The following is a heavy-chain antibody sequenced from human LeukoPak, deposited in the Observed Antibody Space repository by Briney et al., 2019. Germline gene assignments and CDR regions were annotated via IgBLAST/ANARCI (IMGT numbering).Heavy chain of an antibody. CDR3: AKERITGTTEWFDP. CDR1: GFTFSTSD. CDR2: IGTGGDT. Sequence: GGSLRLSCAASGFTFSTSDMHWVRQVTGKGLEWVSAIGTGGDTYYPGSVKGRFTISRENAENSLYLQMNSLRAEDTAVYYCAKERITGTTEWFDPWGQGTLVTVSS. J-gene: IGHJ5*02. D-gene: IGHD1-20*01. V-gene: IGHV3-13*01.